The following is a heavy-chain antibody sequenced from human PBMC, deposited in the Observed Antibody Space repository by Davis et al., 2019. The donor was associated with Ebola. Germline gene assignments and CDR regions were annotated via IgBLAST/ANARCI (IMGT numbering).Heavy chain of an antibody. CDR1: GFTFSSYD. D-gene: IGHD3-3*01. J-gene: IGHJ4*02. CDR2: IGTAGYT. V-gene: IGHV3-13*01. CDR3: TRAAFGSYYFDY. Sequence: PGGSLRLSCAASGFTFSSYDMHWVRQATGKRLEWVSAIGTAGYTYYPGSVKGRFTISRANAKSSLYLQMNSLRAEDTAVYYCTRAAFGSYYFDYWGQGTLVTVSS.